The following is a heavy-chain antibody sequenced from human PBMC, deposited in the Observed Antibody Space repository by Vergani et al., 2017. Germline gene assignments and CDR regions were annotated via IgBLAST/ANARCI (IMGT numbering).Heavy chain of an antibody. CDR3: ARLGNCSGGSCYEGFWFDP. CDR1: GFTFSSYS. V-gene: IGHV3-48*04. CDR2: ISSSGGTI. J-gene: IGHJ5*02. Sequence: EVQLVETGGGLIQPGGSLRLSCAASGFTFSSYSMNWVRQAPGKGLEWVSYISSSGGTIYYADSVKGRFTISRDNAKKSLYLQLNSLRAEDTAVYYCARLGNCSGGSCYEGFWFDPWGQGTLVTVSS. D-gene: IGHD2-15*01.